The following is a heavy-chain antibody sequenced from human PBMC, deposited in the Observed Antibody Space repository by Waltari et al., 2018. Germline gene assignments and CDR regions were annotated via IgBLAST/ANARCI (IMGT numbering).Heavy chain of an antibody. J-gene: IGHJ4*02. CDR2: IRREPYNYAT. V-gene: IGHV3-73*01. CDR3: SGGEVTGTDF. CDR1: GCSFCGSS. Sequence: EVQVVESGGGLVQPGGSLKLSCATSGCSFCGSSIHWVRQTSGKGLEWVGRIRREPYNYATAYSASVKGRFTISRDDSKNTAFLQMNSLMTEDTAVYYCSGGEVTGTDFWGQGTLVTVSS. D-gene: IGHD6-19*01.